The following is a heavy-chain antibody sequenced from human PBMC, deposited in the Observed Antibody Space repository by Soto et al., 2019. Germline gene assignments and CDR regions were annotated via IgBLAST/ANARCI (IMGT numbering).Heavy chain of an antibody. CDR1: GFTFDDYA. V-gene: IGHV3-9*01. D-gene: IGHD6-19*01. CDR2: ISWNSGSI. CDR3: AKGGWYEGIAEYFQH. J-gene: IGHJ1*01. Sequence: EVQLVESGGGLVQPGRSLRLSCAASGFTFDDYAMHWVRQAPGKGLEWVSGISWNSGSIGYADSVKGRFTISRDNAKNSLYLQMNSLRAEDTALYDCAKGGWYEGIAEYFQHWGQGTLVTVSS.